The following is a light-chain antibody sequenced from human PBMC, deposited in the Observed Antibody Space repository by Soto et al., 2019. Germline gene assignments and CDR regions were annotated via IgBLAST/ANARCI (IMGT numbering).Light chain of an antibody. J-gene: IGLJ1*01. V-gene: IGLV2-14*01. CDR1: RSGVGVYTH. CDR3: ISYTGSSASYV. CDR2: EVT. Sequence: QSGLTQRASVSESPGQSITVSCTVTRSGVGVYTHVAWYQQHPGKVPKLVIYEVTNRPSGVASRFSGSKSDNTASLTISGLQAEDEADYYCISYTGSSASYVFGTGTKVTVL.